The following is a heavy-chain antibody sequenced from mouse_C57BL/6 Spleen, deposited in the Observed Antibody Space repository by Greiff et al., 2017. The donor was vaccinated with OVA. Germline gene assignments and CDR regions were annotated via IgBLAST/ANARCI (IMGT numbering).Heavy chain of an antibody. V-gene: IGHV1-55*01. Sequence: VQLQQPGAELVKPGASVKMSCKASGYTFTSYWITWVKQRPGQGLEWIGGIYPGSGSTKYNEKFKGKATLTVDTSSSTAYMQLSSLTSEDSAVYYCARVGIEDIDYWGQGTTLTVSS. CDR1: GYTFTSYW. CDR3: ARVGIEDIDY. CDR2: IYPGSGST. D-gene: IGHD1-1*02. J-gene: IGHJ2*01.